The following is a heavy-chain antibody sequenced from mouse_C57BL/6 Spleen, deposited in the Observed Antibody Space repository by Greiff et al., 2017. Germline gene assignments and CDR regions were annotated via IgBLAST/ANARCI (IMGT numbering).Heavy chain of an antibody. J-gene: IGHJ2*01. CDR2: IDPSDSET. CDR3: ARGNHSNSSFDY. Sequence: VQLQQPGAELVRPGSSVKLSCKASGYTFTSYWMHWVKQRPIQGLEWIGNIDPSDSETHYNQKFKDKATLTVDKSSSTAYMQLSSLTSEDSAVYYCARGNHSNSSFDYWGQGTTRTVSP. D-gene: IGHD2-5*01. CDR1: GYTFTSYW. V-gene: IGHV1-52*01.